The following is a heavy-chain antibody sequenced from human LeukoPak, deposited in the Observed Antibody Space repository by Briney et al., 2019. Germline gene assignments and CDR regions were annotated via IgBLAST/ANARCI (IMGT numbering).Heavy chain of an antibody. V-gene: IGHV4-59*01. CDR2: IYYTGIT. CDR1: GGSISRYF. CDR3: ARGSYSTYDWAY. J-gene: IGHJ4*02. Sequence: SETLSLTCTVSGGSISRYFWSWVREPPGRALTWIGFIYYTGITNYNPALKSRVTMSVDTSKNQFSLKLNSVTAADTAVYFCARGSYSTYDWAYWGQGALVTVSS. D-gene: IGHD5-12*01.